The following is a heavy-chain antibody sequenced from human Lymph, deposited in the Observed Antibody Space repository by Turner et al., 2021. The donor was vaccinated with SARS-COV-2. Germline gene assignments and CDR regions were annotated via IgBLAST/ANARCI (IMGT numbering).Heavy chain of an antibody. CDR3: ARQTVNNWVDP. Sequence: QVQLQDSDPDLDKPLEPLSLTCTVSGVSMNNNYWSWIRPPPGKRLEWIGFIFYRGSSNYTPSRKSRVTRSVDTSENQFSLKLTSVTAADTAIYYCARQTVNNWVDPWGQGTLVTVSS. V-gene: IGHV4-59*01. CDR1: GVSMNNNY. J-gene: IGHJ5*02. D-gene: IGHD2-21*02. CDR2: IFYRGSS.